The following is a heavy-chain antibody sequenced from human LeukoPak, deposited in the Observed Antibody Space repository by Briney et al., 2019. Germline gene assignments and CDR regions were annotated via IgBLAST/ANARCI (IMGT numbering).Heavy chain of an antibody. D-gene: IGHD4-17*01. J-gene: IGHJ4*02. Sequence: GGSLRLSCAASRFTFSNAWMSWVRQAPGKGLEWVGHIKSKADGGTTDYAAPVKGRFTISRDDSKNTLYLQMNSLRTEDTAVYYCTTDRDYGDYPEYYFDYWGQGTLVTVSS. CDR1: RFTFSNAW. CDR3: TTDRDYGDYPEYYFDY. V-gene: IGHV3-15*01. CDR2: IKSKADGGTT.